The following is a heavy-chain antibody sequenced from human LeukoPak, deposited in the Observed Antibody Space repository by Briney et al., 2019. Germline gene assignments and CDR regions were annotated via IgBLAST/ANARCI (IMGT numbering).Heavy chain of an antibody. CDR2: INEAGVEK. CDR3: ARELSRTGAFDY. V-gene: IGHV3-7*03. D-gene: IGHD3-10*01. J-gene: IGHJ4*02. CDR1: EFTFSSYW. Sequence: GGSLRFPCEASEFTFSSYWMHWVRQPPGKGLEWVANINEAGVEKYHVDSVKGRFTIFRDNAKNSLYLQMNNLRAEDTAVYYCARELSRTGAFDYWGQGTLVTVSS.